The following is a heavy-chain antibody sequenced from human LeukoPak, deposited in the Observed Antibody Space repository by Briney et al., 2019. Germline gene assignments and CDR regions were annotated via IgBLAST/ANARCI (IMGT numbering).Heavy chain of an antibody. Sequence: GGSLRLSCAASGFTFSSYAMSWVRQAPGKGLELVSGISGSGGTTYYADSVKGRFTISRNNSKNTLYLQLNSLRAEDTAIYYCAKDLTYYYDSTGYYFDYWGQGTLVTVSS. V-gene: IGHV3-23*01. D-gene: IGHD3-22*01. CDR1: GFTFSSYA. J-gene: IGHJ4*02. CDR3: AKDLTYYYDSTGYYFDY. CDR2: ISGSGGTT.